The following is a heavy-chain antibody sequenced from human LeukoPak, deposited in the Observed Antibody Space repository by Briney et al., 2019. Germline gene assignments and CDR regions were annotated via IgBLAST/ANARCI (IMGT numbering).Heavy chain of an antibody. J-gene: IGHJ4*02. Sequence: ASVKVSCKASGYTFTDYYIHWVRQAPGQGLEWMEWINPNSGGTNYAQEFQGRVTMTRDTSISTAYMELSRLRSDDTAVYYCARVGTLFGESNRGYWGQGTLVTVSS. CDR3: ARVGTLFGESNRGY. D-gene: IGHD3-3*01. V-gene: IGHV1-2*02. CDR2: INPNSGGT. CDR1: GYTFTDYY.